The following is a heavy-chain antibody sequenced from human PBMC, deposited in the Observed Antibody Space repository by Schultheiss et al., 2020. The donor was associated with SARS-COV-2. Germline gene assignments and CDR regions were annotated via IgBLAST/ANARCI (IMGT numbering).Heavy chain of an antibody. D-gene: IGHD1-26*01. J-gene: IGHJ4*02. Sequence: GGSLRLSCVASGFTLSDYWMHWVRQAPGKGLVWVSRINSDGSRTYYADSVKGRFTISRDDAKNTLYLQMNSLRAEDTAVYYCARQWSDDSGSYGYWGQGTRVTGSS. CDR2: INSDGSRT. CDR3: ARQWSDDSGSYGY. V-gene: IGHV3-74*01. CDR1: GFTLSDYW.